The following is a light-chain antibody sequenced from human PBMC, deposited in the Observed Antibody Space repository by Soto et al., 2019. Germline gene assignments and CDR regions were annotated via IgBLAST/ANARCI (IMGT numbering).Light chain of an antibody. CDR2: DVS. CDR3: SSYTSSSTWV. V-gene: IGLV2-14*01. J-gene: IGLJ3*02. Sequence: QSVLTQAASVSGSPGQSITISCTGTSSDISSYNYVSWYQQHPGKAPKLIIYDVSSRPSGVSDRFAGSKSGNTASLTISGLQGEDGADYYCSSYTSSSTWVFGGGTKVTVL. CDR1: SSDISSYNY.